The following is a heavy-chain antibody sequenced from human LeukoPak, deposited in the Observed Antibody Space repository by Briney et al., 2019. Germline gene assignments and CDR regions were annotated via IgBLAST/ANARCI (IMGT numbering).Heavy chain of an antibody. V-gene: IGHV4-59*01. CDR1: GGSISSYY. CDR2: IYYSGST. J-gene: IGHJ3*02. Sequence: PSETLSLTCTVSGGSISSYYWSWIRQPPGEGLEWIGYIYYSGSTNYNPSLKSRVTISVDTSKNQFSLKLSSVTAADTAVYYCARNSAYYDILTGYSPQGAFDIWGQGTMVTVSS. D-gene: IGHD3-9*01. CDR3: ARNSAYYDILTGYSPQGAFDI.